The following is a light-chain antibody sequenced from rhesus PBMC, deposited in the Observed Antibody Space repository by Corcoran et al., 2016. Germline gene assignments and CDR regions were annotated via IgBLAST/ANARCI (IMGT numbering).Light chain of an antibody. Sequence: EIVLTQSPAFQSVSLEEKVTITCQASQSIGSNLHWYQQKPDQSPKLLIKYASQSISGVPSRFSGSGSGTDVTLTINSLEAEDAVTYFGQQSSRFPLTFGGGTKVEIK. CDR2: YAS. J-gene: IGKJ4*01. V-gene: IGKV6-55*01. CDR1: QSIGSN. CDR3: QQSSRFPLT.